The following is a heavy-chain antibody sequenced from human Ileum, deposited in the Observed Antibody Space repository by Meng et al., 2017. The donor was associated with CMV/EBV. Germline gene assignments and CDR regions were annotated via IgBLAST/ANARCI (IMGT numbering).Heavy chain of an antibody. J-gene: IGHJ4*02. CDR1: GFALNNNGVV. D-gene: IGHD4-11*01. CDR3: AHRTTVTSVDY. V-gene: IGHV2-5*01. Sequence: AVAGFALNNNGVVVGWVRQPPGKALEWLGFIYWNGDERYSPSLRSRLTITMDTSKNQVVLIMTNMDPVDTATYYCAHRTTVTSVDYWGPGTLVTVSS. CDR2: IYWNGDE.